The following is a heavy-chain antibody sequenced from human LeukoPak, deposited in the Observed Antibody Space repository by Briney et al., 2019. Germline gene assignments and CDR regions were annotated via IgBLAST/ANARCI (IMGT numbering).Heavy chain of an antibody. CDR3: ARTGCSGDSCYYYFDY. J-gene: IGHJ4*02. Sequence: ASVKVSCKASGGTFSSYAISWVRQAPGQGLEWMGGIIPIFGTANYAQKFQGRVTITADKSTSTAYMELSSLRSEDTAVYYCARTGCSGDSCYYYFDYWGQGTLVTVSS. CDR2: IIPIFGTA. D-gene: IGHD2-15*01. CDR1: GGTFSSYA. V-gene: IGHV1-69*06.